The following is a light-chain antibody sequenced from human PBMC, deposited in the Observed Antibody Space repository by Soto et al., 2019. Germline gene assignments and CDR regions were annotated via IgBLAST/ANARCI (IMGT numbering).Light chain of an antibody. CDR3: QEHASI. J-gene: IGKJ5*01. Sequence: VLTQSPDTLSLPPGERATLSCRASQSISSYLAWYQQKPGQPPTLLIYDASTRATGIPDRFSGSGSGTDFTLTSSRLEPEDLAVYYCQEHASIFGQGTRLEIK. V-gene: IGKV3-11*01. CDR2: DAS. CDR1: QSISSY.